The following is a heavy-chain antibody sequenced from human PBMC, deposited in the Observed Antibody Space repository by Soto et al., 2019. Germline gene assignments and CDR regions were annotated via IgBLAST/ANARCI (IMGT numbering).Heavy chain of an antibody. CDR1: GYTFTSYG. D-gene: IGHD3-3*01. V-gene: IGHV1-18*04. CDR3: ARDGGYDFWSGYYSSAYGMDV. CDR2: ISAYNGNT. J-gene: IGHJ6*02. Sequence: GASVKVSCKASGYTFTSYGISWVRQAPGQGLEWMGWISAYNGNTNYAQKLQCRVTMTTDTSTSTAYMELRSLRSDDTAVYYCARDGGYDFWSGYYSSAYGMDVWGQGTTVTVSS.